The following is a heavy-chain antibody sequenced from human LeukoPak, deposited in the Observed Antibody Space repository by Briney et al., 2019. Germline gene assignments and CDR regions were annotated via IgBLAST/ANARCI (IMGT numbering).Heavy chain of an antibody. J-gene: IGHJ4*02. CDR1: GASISDYY. CDR3: ARDRGELYDY. Sequence: SETLSLTCTVSGASISDYYWSWIRQPAGKGLEWIGRISSSGNTNYNPSLKSRVTMSVDTSKNQFSLKLSSVTAADTAVYYCARDRGELYDYWGQGTLVTVSS. V-gene: IGHV4-4*07. CDR2: ISSSGNT. D-gene: IGHD3-10*01.